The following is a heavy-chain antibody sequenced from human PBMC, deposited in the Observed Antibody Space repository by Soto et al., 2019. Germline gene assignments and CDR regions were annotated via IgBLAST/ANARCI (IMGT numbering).Heavy chain of an antibody. J-gene: IGHJ6*02. D-gene: IGHD2-21*01. CDR1: GITFSSYE. CDR3: ARDQEAGSFFPYSYGMDV. Sequence: GGSLRLSCATSGITFSSYEVNWVRQAPGKGLEWVSYISSSGTTIYYADSVKGRFTISRDNAKNSLYLQMDSLRAEDTAVYYCARDQEAGSFFPYSYGMDVRGQGTTVTV. CDR2: ISSSGTTI. V-gene: IGHV3-48*03.